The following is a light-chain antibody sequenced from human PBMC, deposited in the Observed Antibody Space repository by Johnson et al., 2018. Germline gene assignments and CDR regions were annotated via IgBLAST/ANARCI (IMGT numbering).Light chain of an antibody. J-gene: IGLJ1*01. CDR1: SSNIGNNY. Sequence: QSVLTQPPSVSAAPGQKVTISCSGSSSNIGNNYVSWYQQLPGTAPKLLIYENNKRPSGIPARFSGSKSGTSATLGITGLQTGDEAEYYCGTWDSSLSAGNVFGTGTKVTVL. CDR2: ENN. V-gene: IGLV1-51*02. CDR3: GTWDSSLSAGNV.